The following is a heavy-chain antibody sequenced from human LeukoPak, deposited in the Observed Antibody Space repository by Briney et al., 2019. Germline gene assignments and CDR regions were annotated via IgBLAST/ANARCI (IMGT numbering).Heavy chain of an antibody. D-gene: IGHD2-2*01. Sequence: PGGSLRLSCAASGFTFSSYGMHWVRQAPGKGLEWVAFIRYDGSNKYYADSVKGRFTISRDNSKNALYLQMNSLRAEDTAVYYCAKDGVVVVPAASPHYYYMDVWGKGTTVTVSS. CDR1: GFTFSSYG. CDR3: AKDGVVVVPAASPHYYYMDV. CDR2: IRYDGSNK. J-gene: IGHJ6*03. V-gene: IGHV3-30*02.